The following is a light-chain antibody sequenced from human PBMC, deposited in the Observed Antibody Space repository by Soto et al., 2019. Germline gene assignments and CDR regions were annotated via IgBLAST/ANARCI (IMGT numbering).Light chain of an antibody. Sequence: EIVMTQSPATLSVSPGERATLSCRASQSTYTNLAWYQHKPGQSPSLLIYGASTSATAIPARFSGSGSGTEFTLTISSLQSEDFAVYYCQQYNKWPLTFCGGTKVEIK. V-gene: IGKV3-15*01. CDR1: QSTYTN. J-gene: IGKJ4*01. CDR2: GAS. CDR3: QQYNKWPLT.